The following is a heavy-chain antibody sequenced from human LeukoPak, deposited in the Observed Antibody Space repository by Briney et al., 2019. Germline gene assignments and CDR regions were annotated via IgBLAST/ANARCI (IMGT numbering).Heavy chain of an antibody. V-gene: IGHV3-48*02. CDR2: INSGTTI. J-gene: IGHJ3*02. CDR3: VRDYIYAFDI. CDR1: GFTFSSYS. D-gene: IGHD3-9*01. Sequence: GGSLRLSCAVSGFTFSSYSMNWVRQAPGKGLEWVSYINSGTTIYYADSVKGRFTISRDNAKNSLYLQMNSLRDNDTAVYYCVRDYIYAFDIWGQGTMVTVSS.